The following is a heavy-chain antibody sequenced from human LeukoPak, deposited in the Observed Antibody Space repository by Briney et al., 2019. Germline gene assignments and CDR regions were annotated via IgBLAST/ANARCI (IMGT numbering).Heavy chain of an antibody. D-gene: IGHD3-22*01. CDR1: GFSFTNYW. J-gene: IGHJ5*02. CDR3: ARRGAHYYDSSVFDP. Sequence: GESLKIFCKASGFSFTNYWIVWVHQLPGKGLEWLGIIYPGDSDTRYSPSFQGHVTISADKSISTAYLQWRSLKASDTAMYYCARRGAHYYDSSVFDPWGQGTLVTVSS. CDR2: IYPGDSDT. V-gene: IGHV5-51*07.